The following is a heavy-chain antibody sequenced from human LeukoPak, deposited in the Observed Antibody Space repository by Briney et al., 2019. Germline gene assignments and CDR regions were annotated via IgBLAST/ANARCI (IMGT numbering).Heavy chain of an antibody. D-gene: IGHD3-22*01. Sequence: ASVKVSCKASGYTFTRYAVTWVRQAPGQGLEWMGWISAYNGNINYAQRLQGRVSMTTDASTSTAYMELMSLRSDDTAVYYCARDLHSSGYYRSDAFDIWGQGTMVTVSS. CDR1: GYTFTRYA. CDR2: ISAYNGNI. CDR3: ARDLHSSGYYRSDAFDI. V-gene: IGHV1-18*01. J-gene: IGHJ3*02.